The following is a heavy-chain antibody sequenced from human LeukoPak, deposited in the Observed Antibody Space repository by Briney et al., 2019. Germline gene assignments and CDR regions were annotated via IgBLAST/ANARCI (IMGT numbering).Heavy chain of an antibody. D-gene: IGHD6-13*01. V-gene: IGHV4-4*07. Sequence: PSETLSLTCTVSGGSISGYYWSWIRQPAGQGLEWIVRAYSNGDTRYNPSLKSRVTMSVDTSKNQLSLNLGPVTAADTAVYYCARAAGAAGGQSFDYWGQGTLVTVSS. J-gene: IGHJ4*02. CDR1: GGSISGYY. CDR2: AYSNGDT. CDR3: ARAAGAAGGQSFDY.